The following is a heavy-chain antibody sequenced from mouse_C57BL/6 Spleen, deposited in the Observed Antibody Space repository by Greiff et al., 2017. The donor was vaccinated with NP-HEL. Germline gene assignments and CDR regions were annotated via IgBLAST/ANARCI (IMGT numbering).Heavy chain of an antibody. CDR3: ARFYDGYYEGY. Sequence: QVQLQQSGAELVKPGASVKISCKASGYAFSSYWMNWVKQRPGKGLEWIGQIYPGDGDTNYNGKFKGKATLTADKSSSTAYMQLSSLTSEDSAVYFCARFYDGYYEGYWGQGTTLTVSS. CDR1: GYAFSSYW. V-gene: IGHV1-80*01. J-gene: IGHJ2*01. CDR2: IYPGDGDT. D-gene: IGHD2-3*01.